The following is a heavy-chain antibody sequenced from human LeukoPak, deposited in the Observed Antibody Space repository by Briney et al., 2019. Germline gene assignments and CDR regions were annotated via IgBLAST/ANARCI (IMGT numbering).Heavy chain of an antibody. D-gene: IGHD3-9*01. J-gene: IGHJ6*02. CDR1: GYTFTGYY. CDR3: ARSYDILTGYLYGMDV. CDR2: INPNSGGT. Sequence: ASVKVSCKASGYTFTGYYMHWVRQAPGQGLEWMGWINPNSGGTNYAQKFQGRVTMTRDTSISTAYMELSRLRSDDTAVYYCARSYDILTGYLYGMDVWGQGTTVTVSS. V-gene: IGHV1-2*02.